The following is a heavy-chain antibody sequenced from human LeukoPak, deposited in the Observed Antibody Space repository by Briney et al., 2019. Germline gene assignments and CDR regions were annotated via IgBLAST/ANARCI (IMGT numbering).Heavy chain of an antibody. J-gene: IGHJ4*02. CDR3: ARVESCYDRVVEY. V-gene: IGHV4-59*01. CDR1: GGSISSYY. Sequence: SETLSLTCTVSGGSISSYYWSWIRQPPGKGLEWIGYIYYSGSINHNPSLKSRVTISVDTSKNQFSLKLSCVTAAETAVYYCARVESCYDRVVEYWGQGTLVTVSS. CDR2: IYYSGSI. D-gene: IGHD5-12*01.